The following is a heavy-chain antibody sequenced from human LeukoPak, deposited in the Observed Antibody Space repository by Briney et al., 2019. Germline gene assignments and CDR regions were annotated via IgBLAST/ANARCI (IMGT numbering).Heavy chain of an antibody. Sequence: SQKVSCKASGGTFISDAISWVRHAPGQGLEWMGAIIPIFGTANYAQKFKGRVTITTDESTRPAYMELSSLRSEDTAVYYCAREAGSGSYYFLTGYYYMDVWGKGTTVTVSS. CDR1: GGTFISDA. V-gene: IGHV1-69*05. CDR3: AREAGSGSYYFLTGYYYMDV. CDR2: IIPIFGTA. J-gene: IGHJ6*03. D-gene: IGHD1-26*01.